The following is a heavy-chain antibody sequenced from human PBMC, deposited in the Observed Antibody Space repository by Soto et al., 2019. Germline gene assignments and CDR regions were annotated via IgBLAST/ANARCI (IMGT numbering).Heavy chain of an antibody. J-gene: IGHJ6*02. V-gene: IGHV4-31*03. CDR1: SGSISSGGYY. Sequence: QVQLQESGPGLVKPSQTLSLTCTVSSGSISSGGYYWSWIRQHPGKGLEWIGYIYYSGSTYYNPSLKSRVTISVDTSKNQFSLKLSSVTAADTAVYYCARGGHRSPSMDVWGQGTTVTVSS. CDR3: ARGGHRSPSMDV. CDR2: IYYSGST.